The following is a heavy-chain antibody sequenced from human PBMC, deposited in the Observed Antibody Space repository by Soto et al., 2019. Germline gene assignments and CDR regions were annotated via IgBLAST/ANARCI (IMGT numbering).Heavy chain of an antibody. CDR2: ISGSGGST. CDR3: PRQTYYYDSSGYYLYYFDY. J-gene: IGHJ4*02. D-gene: IGHD3-22*01. Sequence: GGSLRLSCAASGFTFSSYAMSWVRQAPGKGLEWVSAISGSGGSTYYADSVKGRFTISRDNSKNTLYLQMNSLRAEDTAVYYCPRQTYYYDSSGYYLYYFDYWGQGTLVTVSS. V-gene: IGHV3-23*01. CDR1: GFTFSSYA.